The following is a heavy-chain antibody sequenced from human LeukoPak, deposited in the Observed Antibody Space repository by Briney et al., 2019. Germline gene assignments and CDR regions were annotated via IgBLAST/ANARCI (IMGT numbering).Heavy chain of an antibody. D-gene: IGHD3-3*01. Sequence: SETLSLTCTVSGGSISFYYWTWIRQSAGKGLEWIGRICAGGNTNYSPSLKSRATLSIDTSKNHFSLKLTSVTAADTAVYYCARDSRYFDFWSGYVDYWGQGILVTVSS. J-gene: IGHJ4*02. CDR2: ICAGGNT. CDR3: ARDSRYFDFWSGYVDY. V-gene: IGHV4-4*07. CDR1: GGSISFYY.